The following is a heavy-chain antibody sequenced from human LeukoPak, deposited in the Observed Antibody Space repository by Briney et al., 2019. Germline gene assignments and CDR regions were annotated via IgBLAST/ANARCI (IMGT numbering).Heavy chain of an antibody. V-gene: IGHV3-23*01. J-gene: IGHJ4*02. Sequence: SGGSLRLTCAASGFSFSSYAMSWVRQAPGKGLEWVSAISGSAGSTYSADSVKGRFTISRENAKNSLYLQMNSLRAGDTAVYYCARGSGGQHEFDYWARGSWSPSPQ. D-gene: IGHD2-15*01. CDR3: ARGSGGQHEFDY. CDR1: GFSFSSYA. CDR2: ISGSAGST.